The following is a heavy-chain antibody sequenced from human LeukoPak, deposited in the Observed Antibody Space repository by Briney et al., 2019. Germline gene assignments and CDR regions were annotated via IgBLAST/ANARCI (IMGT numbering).Heavy chain of an antibody. CDR2: ISSSGTYI. J-gene: IGHJ4*02. V-gene: IGHV3-21*01. CDR3: AKAGYGSRWYYDY. CDR1: GFTFSSYN. D-gene: IGHD6-13*01. Sequence: GGSLRLSCAASGFTFSSYNMNWVRQAPGKGLEWVSSISSSGTYIYYADSVKGRFTISRDNAKNSVYLQMNSPRAEDTAVYYCAKAGYGSRWYYDYWGQGSLVTVSS.